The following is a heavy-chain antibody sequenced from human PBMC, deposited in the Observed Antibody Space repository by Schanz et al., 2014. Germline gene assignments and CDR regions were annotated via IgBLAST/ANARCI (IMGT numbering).Heavy chain of an antibody. CDR1: GYTFTSHG. CDR3: ARGGYSSGWYDRDIAHFDY. V-gene: IGHV1-18*01. J-gene: IGHJ4*02. D-gene: IGHD6-19*01. Sequence: QVQLVQSGAEVKKPGASVKVSCKASGYTFTSHGISWVRQAPGQGLEWMGWISPYTGNTHYFDKMEGRVTMTTDTSTSTAYMELRSLRSDDTAVYYCARGGYSSGWYDRDIAHFDYWGQGTLVTVSS. CDR2: ISPYTGNT.